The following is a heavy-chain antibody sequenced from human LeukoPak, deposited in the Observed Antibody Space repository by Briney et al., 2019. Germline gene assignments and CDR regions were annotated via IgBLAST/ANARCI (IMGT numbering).Heavy chain of an antibody. CDR2: IIPIFGTA. V-gene: IGHV1-69*05. J-gene: IGHJ4*02. Sequence: AASVKVSCKASGGTFSSYAISWVRQAPGQGLEWMGGIIPIFGTANYAQKFQGRVTITTDESTSTAYMELSSLRSEDTAVYYCARGNGLGYYYDSSGYILALNYWGQGTLVTVSS. CDR3: ARGNGLGYYYDSSGYILALNY. CDR1: GGTFSSYA. D-gene: IGHD3-22*01.